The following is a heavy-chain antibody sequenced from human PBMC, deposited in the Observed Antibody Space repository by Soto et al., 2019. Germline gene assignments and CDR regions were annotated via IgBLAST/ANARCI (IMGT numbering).Heavy chain of an antibody. J-gene: IGHJ6*02. V-gene: IGHV3-11*05. Sequence: QVQLVESGGGLVKPGGSLRLSCAASGFTFSDYYMSWIRQAPGKGLEWVSYISSSTTYISYADSVQGRFTISRDNAKNSLYLQMNSLRAEDTAVYYCARGPLVRGVNIQAYYYGMDVWGQGTTVTVSS. D-gene: IGHD3-10*01. CDR2: ISSSTTYI. CDR1: GFTFSDYY. CDR3: ARGPLVRGVNIQAYYYGMDV.